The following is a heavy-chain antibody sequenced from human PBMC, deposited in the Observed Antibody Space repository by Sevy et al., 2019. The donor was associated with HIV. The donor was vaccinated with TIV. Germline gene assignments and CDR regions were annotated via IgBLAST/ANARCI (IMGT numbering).Heavy chain of an antibody. Sequence: GGSLRLSCVASGFTFSSYSMNWVRQAPGKGLEWVSYISSGSDSSRTLYYVDSVKGRFSISRDNAKNSVHLQMTSLRVEDTAVYYCARPDLSGWYFDFWGHGTLVTVSS. D-gene: IGHD6-19*01. V-gene: IGHV3-48*01. J-gene: IGHJ4*01. CDR3: ARPDLSGWYFDF. CDR1: GFTFSSYS. CDR2: ISSGSDSSRTL.